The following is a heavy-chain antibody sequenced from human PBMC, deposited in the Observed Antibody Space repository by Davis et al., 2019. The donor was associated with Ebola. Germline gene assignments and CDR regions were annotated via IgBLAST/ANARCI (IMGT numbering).Heavy chain of an antibody. Sequence: PGGSLRLSCAVSGSTFEDYAMHWVRQAPGKGLEWVSDISWNSGIIAYADSVQGRFTISRDNAKNSLYLQMNSLRPEDTAFYYCVKNLGVREEGAYGFDYWGQGTLVTVSS. V-gene: IGHV3-9*01. D-gene: IGHD5-12*01. CDR3: VKNLGVREEGAYGFDY. CDR2: ISWNSGII. CDR1: GSTFEDYA. J-gene: IGHJ4*02.